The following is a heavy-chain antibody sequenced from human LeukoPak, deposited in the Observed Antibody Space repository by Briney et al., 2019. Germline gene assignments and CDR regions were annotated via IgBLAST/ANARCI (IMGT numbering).Heavy chain of an antibody. D-gene: IGHD3-3*01. CDR1: GFTFGDYA. CDR3: TTDHRTIYGVVFPDY. V-gene: IGHV3-49*03. Sequence: PGGSLRLSCTASGFTFGDYAMSWFRQAPGKGLEWVGFIRSKAYGGTTEYAASVKGRFTISRDDSKSIAYLQMNSLKTEDTAVYYCTTDHRTIYGVVFPDYWGQGTLVTVSS. J-gene: IGHJ4*02. CDR2: IRSKAYGGTT.